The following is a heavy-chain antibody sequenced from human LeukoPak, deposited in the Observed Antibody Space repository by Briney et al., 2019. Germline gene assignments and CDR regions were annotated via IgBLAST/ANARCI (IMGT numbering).Heavy chain of an antibody. D-gene: IGHD3-22*01. CDR3: ARSVTMIVIDY. CDR1: GGSISSGGYY. V-gene: IGHV4-31*03. CDR2: IYYSGST. J-gene: IGHJ4*02. Sequence: SETLSLTCTVSGGSISSGGYYWSWIRQHPGKGPEWIGYIYYSGSTYYNPSLKSRVTISVDTSKNQFSLKLSSVTAADTAVYYCARSVTMIVIDYWGQGTLVTVSS.